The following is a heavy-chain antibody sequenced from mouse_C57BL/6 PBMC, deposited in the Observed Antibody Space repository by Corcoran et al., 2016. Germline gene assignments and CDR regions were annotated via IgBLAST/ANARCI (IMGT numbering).Heavy chain of an antibody. D-gene: IGHD1-1*01. CDR3: ARDYYGSSWYFDV. J-gene: IGHJ1*03. CDR2: INPNNGGT. V-gene: IGHV1-26*01. Sequence: EVQLQQSGPELVKPGASVKISCKASGYTFTAYYMNWVKQSHGKSLEWIGDINPNNGGTSYNQKFKGKATLTVDKSSSTAYMELRSLTSEDSAVYYCARDYYGSSWYFDVWGTGTTVTVSS. CDR1: GYTFTAYY.